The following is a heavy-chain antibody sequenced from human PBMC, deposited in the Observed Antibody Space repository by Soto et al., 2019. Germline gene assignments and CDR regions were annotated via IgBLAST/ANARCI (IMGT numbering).Heavy chain of an antibody. CDR1: GFTFSSYG. J-gene: IGHJ5*02. CDR2: ISYDGSNK. V-gene: IGHV3-30*03. Sequence: PGGSLRLSCAASGFTFSSYGMHWVRQAPGKGLEWVAVISYDGSNKYYADSVKGRFTISRDNSKNTLYLQMNSLRAEDTAVYYCASSTTYSSRELDPWGQGTLVTVSS. D-gene: IGHD6-13*01. CDR3: ASSTTYSSRELDP.